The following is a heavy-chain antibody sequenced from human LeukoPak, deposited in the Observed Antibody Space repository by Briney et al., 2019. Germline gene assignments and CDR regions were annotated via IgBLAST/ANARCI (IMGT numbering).Heavy chain of an antibody. Sequence: GGSLRLSCAASGFTLSSYGMHWVRQAPGKGLEWVAVTSYDGSNKYYVDSVKGRFTISRDNSKNTLYLQMNSLRAEDTAVYYCELAAAVNHFDYWGQGTLVTVSS. CDR3: ELAAAVNHFDY. CDR2: TSYDGSNK. V-gene: IGHV3-30*03. D-gene: IGHD6-13*01. J-gene: IGHJ4*02. CDR1: GFTLSSYG.